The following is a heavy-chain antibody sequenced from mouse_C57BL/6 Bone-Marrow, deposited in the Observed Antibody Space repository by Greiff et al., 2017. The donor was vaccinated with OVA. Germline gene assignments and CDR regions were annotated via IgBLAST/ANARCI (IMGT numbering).Heavy chain of an antibody. Sequence: EVMLVESGGDLVKPGGSLKLSCAASGFTFSSYGMSWVRQTPDKRLEWVATISSGGSYTYYPDSVKGRFTISRDNAKNTLYLQMSSLKSEDTAMYYCARLDKGWYFDVWGTGTTVTVSS. CDR1: GFTFSSYG. CDR3: ARLDKGWYFDV. CDR2: ISSGGSYT. J-gene: IGHJ1*03. V-gene: IGHV5-6*02.